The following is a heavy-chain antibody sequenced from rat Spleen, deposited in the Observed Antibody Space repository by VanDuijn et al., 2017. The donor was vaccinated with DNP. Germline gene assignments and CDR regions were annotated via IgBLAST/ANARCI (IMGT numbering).Heavy chain of an antibody. V-gene: IGHV5S10*01. CDR3: TTQPGRNYFDY. CDR2: IIFDASRT. D-gene: IGHD1-4*01. CDR1: GCTFGDYN. J-gene: IGHJ2*01. Sequence: EVQLVESGGGLIQPGRSLKLSCAASGCTFGDYNVAWVRQTPKESLEWVATIIFDASRTYYGASVKGRFTISRDNAKSILYLQMDSLRSEDTATYYCTTQPGRNYFDYWGQGVMVTVSS.